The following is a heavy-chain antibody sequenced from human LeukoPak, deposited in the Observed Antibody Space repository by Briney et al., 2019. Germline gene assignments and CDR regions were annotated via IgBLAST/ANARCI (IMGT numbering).Heavy chain of an antibody. J-gene: IGHJ5*02. CDR3: ARVISRTLYNWFDP. D-gene: IGHD2/OR15-2a*01. V-gene: IGHV1-2*02. CDR2: INPNSGGT. CDR1: GYTFTGYY. Sequence: ASVKVSCKASGYTFTGYYMHWVRQAPGQGLEWMGWINPNSGGTNYAQKFQGGVTMTRDTSISTAYMELSRLRSDDTAVYYCARVISRTLYNWFDPWGQGTLVTVSS.